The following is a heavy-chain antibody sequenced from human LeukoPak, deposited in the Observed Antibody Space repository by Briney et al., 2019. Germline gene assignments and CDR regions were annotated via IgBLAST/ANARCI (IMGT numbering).Heavy chain of an antibody. Sequence: SETLSLTCTVSGGSISSSSYYWGWIRQPPGKGLEWIGSIYYSGSTYYNPSLKSRVTISVDTSKNQFSLKLSSVTAADTAVYYCASSVDTAMVASGAFDYWGQGTLVTVSS. CDR2: IYYSGST. CDR1: GGSISSSSYY. CDR3: ASSVDTAMVASGAFDY. J-gene: IGHJ4*02. V-gene: IGHV4-39*01. D-gene: IGHD5-18*01.